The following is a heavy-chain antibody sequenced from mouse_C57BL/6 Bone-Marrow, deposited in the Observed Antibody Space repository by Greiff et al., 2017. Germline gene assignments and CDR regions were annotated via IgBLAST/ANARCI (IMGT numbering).Heavy chain of an antibody. V-gene: IGHV1-18*01. D-gene: IGHD3-2*01. CDR1: GYTFTDYN. CDR2: ISPNNGGT. J-gene: IGHJ4*01. CDR3: ARWMTARTPRAMDY. Sequence: EVQLQQSGPELVKPGASVKIPCKASGYTFTDYNMDWVKQSHGKSLEWIGDISPNNGGTIYNQKFKGKDTLTVDKSSSTAYMELRSLTSEDTAVYYCARWMTARTPRAMDYWGQGTSVTVSS.